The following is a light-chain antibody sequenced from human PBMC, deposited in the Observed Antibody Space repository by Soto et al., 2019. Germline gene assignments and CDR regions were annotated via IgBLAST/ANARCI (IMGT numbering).Light chain of an antibody. CDR1: QSVSSSY. Sequence: EIVLTQSPGTLSLSPGERATLSCRASQSVSSSYLAWYQQKPGQAPRLLIYGASSRATGIPDRFSGSGSGTAVTLTMSGLEPEGFAVYYCQQYGSSPNTFGQGTKLEIK. J-gene: IGKJ2*01. CDR2: GAS. CDR3: QQYGSSPNT. V-gene: IGKV3-20*01.